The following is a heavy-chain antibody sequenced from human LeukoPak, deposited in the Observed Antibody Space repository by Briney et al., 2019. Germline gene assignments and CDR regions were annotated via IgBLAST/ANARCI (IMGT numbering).Heavy chain of an antibody. Sequence: TGGSLRLSCAASGFTFSSYWMSWVRQAPGKGLEWVANIKQDGSEKYYVDSVKGRFTISRDNAKNSLYLQMNSLRAEDTALYYCARRPREGYDYRGLFHYYMDVWGKGTTVTVSS. V-gene: IGHV3-7*03. D-gene: IGHD5-12*01. CDR3: ARRPREGYDYRGLFHYYMDV. CDR1: GFTFSSYW. J-gene: IGHJ6*03. CDR2: IKQDGSEK.